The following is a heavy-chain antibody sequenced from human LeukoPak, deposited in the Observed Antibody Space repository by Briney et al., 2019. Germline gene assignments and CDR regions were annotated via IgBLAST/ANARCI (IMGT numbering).Heavy chain of an antibody. CDR1: GFTFSSYA. Sequence: PGGSLRLSCAASGFTFSSYAMSWVRQAPGKGLEWVSAISGSGGSTYYADSVKGRFTISRDNSKNTLYLQMNSLRAEDTAVYYCARDGFYYGSGSSYGKDAFDIWGQGTMVTVSS. J-gene: IGHJ3*02. CDR2: ISGSGGST. D-gene: IGHD3-10*01. V-gene: IGHV3-23*01. CDR3: ARDGFYYGSGSSYGKDAFDI.